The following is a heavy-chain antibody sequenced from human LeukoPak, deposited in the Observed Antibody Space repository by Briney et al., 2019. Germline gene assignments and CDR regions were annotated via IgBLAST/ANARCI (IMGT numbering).Heavy chain of an antibody. CDR1: GYDFTSHG. Sequence: ASVKVSCKTSGYDFTSHGIFWVRQAPGQGLEWMGWISPYNGDTKYVQRFQGRVTMTTYTPTTTAYMELRSLRFDDTAVYYRARVGLGIGWYADLWGRGTLVTVLS. CDR2: ISPYNGDT. J-gene: IGHJ2*01. D-gene: IGHD7-27*01. CDR3: ARVGLGIGWYADL. V-gene: IGHV1-18*01.